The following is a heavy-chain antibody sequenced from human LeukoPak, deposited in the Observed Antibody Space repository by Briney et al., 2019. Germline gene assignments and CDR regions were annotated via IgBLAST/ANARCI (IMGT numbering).Heavy chain of an antibody. CDR2: IKQDGSEK. V-gene: IGHV3-7*01. D-gene: IGHD3-3*01. J-gene: IGHJ3*02. Sequence: GGSLRLSCAASGFTFSSYAMSWVRQAPGKGLEWVANIKQDGSEKYYVDSVKGRFTISRDNAKNSLYLQMNSLRAEDTAVYYCARDRTSPSYDFWSGYSFADAFDIWGQGTMVTVSS. CDR3: ARDRTSPSYDFWSGYSFADAFDI. CDR1: GFTFSSYA.